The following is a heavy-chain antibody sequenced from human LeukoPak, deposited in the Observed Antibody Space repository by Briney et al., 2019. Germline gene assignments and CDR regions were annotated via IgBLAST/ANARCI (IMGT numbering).Heavy chain of an antibody. D-gene: IGHD6-19*01. CDR2: ISAYNGNT. J-gene: IGHJ4*02. V-gene: IGHV1-18*01. CDR1: GYTFTSYG. CDR3: ARYPGYSSGWYDASVDY. Sequence: ASVKVSCKASGYTFTSYGISWVRQAPGQGLEWMRWISAYNGNTNYAQKLQGRVTMTTDTSTSTAYMELRSLRSGDTAVYYCARYPGYSSGWYDASVDYWGQGTLVTVSS.